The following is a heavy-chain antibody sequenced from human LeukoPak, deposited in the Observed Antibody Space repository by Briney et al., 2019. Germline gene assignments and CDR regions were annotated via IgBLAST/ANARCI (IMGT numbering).Heavy chain of an antibody. CDR2: INPSDGAT. CDR1: GYTFSMYY. V-gene: IGHV1-46*01. J-gene: IGHJ6*03. Sequence: GASVKVSCKASGYTFSMYYIHWVRQAPGQGLEWMGMINPSDGATTYVQKIQGRLTMTRDMSTTTAYMDLRSLRSEDPAVYFCAGEERGGVGGSVGGLFASYYTYYYMDVWGRGTTVTVSS. CDR3: AGEERGGVGGSVGGLFASYYTYYYMDV. D-gene: IGHD3-16*01.